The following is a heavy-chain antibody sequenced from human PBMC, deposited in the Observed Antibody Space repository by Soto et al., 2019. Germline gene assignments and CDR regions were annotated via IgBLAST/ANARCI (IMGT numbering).Heavy chain of an antibody. J-gene: IGHJ6*03. CDR1: GFTFSEYN. V-gene: IGHV3-21*06. CDR3: ARPRGYYSRVSGYQYMDV. CDR2: ISNDNTYI. Sequence: RLSCAASGFTFSEYNMNWVRQAPGKGLEWVSYISNDNTYIYYADSVKGRFTISRDNAKNSLYLQINILRAEDTAVYYCARPRGYYSRVSGYQYMDVWGKGTTVTVSS. D-gene: IGHD3-3*01.